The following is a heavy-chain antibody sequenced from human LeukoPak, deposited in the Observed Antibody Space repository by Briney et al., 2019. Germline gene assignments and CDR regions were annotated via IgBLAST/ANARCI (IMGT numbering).Heavy chain of an antibody. Sequence: ATVKVSCKASGYTFTGYYMHWVRHTPGQGLEWMGWINPNSGGTNYAQKFQVRVTMTRDTSISTAYMELSRLRSDDTAVYYCARDRRKNYYDSSGYDYWGQGTLVTVSS. CDR2: INPNSGGT. CDR1: GYTFTGYY. D-gene: IGHD3-22*01. V-gene: IGHV1-2*02. J-gene: IGHJ4*02. CDR3: ARDRRKNYYDSSGYDY.